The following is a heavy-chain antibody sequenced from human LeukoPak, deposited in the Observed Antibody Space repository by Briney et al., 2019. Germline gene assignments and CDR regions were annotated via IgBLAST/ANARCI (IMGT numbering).Heavy chain of an antibody. J-gene: IGHJ4*02. CDR1: GFTFSSYC. CDR2: ISYDGSNK. Sequence: PGGSLRLSCAASGFTFSSYCMHWVRQAPGKGLEWVAVISYDGSNKYYADSVKGRFTISRDNSKNTLYLQMNSLRAEDTAVYYCAKDRGTARGFFDYWGQGTLVTVSS. CDR3: AKDRGTARGFFDY. V-gene: IGHV3-30*18. D-gene: IGHD5-18*01.